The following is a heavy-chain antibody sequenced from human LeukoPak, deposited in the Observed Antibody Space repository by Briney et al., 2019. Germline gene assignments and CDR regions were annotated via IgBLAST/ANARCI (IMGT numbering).Heavy chain of an antibody. CDR2: IYHSGST. Sequence: NPSETLSLTCAVSGYSISSNYYWGWIRQPPGKGLEWIGNIYHSGSTYYNPSLKSRVTISVDTSKNQFPLKLNSVTAADTAVYYCARDVIYGGNSPRFDYWGQGTLVTVSS. J-gene: IGHJ4*02. V-gene: IGHV4-38-2*02. CDR3: ARDVIYGGNSPRFDY. D-gene: IGHD4-23*01. CDR1: GYSISSNYY.